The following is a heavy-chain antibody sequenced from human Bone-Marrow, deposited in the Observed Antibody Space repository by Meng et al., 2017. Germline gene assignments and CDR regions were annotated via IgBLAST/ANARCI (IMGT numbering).Heavy chain of an antibody. CDR2: INAGNGNT. D-gene: IGHD1-26*01. CDR3: ARVGESYYGSAFDY. CDR1: GYTFTSYG. Sequence: ASVKVSCKASGYTFTSYGISWVRQAPGQGLEWMGWINAGNGNTKYSQKFQGRVTITRDTSASTAYMELSSLRSEDTAVYYCARVGESYYGSAFDYWGQGTLVTVSS. V-gene: IGHV1-3*01. J-gene: IGHJ4*02.